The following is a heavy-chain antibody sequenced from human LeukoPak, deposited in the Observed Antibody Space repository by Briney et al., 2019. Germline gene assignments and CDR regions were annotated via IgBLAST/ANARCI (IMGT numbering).Heavy chain of an antibody. V-gene: IGHV3-30*18. CDR3: AKGLDYYDSSGYYHELLDY. D-gene: IGHD3-22*01. J-gene: IGHJ4*02. CDR2: ISYDGSNK. CDR1: GFTFSSYG. Sequence: GGSLRLSCAASGFTFSSYGMHWVRQAPGKGLEWVAVISYDGSNKYYADSVKGRFTISRDNSKNTLYLQMNSLRAEDTAVYYCAKGLDYYDSSGYYHELLDYWGQGTLVTVFS.